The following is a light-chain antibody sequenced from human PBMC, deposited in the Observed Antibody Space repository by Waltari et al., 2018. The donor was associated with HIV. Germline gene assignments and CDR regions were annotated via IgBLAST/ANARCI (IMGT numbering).Light chain of an antibody. CDR2: WAS. Sequence: DIVMTQSPDSLAVSLGERATINCKSRQSVLNRSSNKNSLAWYQQKSGQPPNLLIYWASTRESGVPERISGSGSGTDFTLTIISLQAADVAVYYCQQHYTSPYTFGQVTKLEIK. J-gene: IGKJ2*01. CDR1: QSVLNRSSNKNS. CDR3: QQHYTSPYT. V-gene: IGKV4-1*01.